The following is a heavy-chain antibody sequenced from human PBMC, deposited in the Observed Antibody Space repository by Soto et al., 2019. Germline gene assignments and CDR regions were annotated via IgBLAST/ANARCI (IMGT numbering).Heavy chain of an antibody. V-gene: IGHV3-7*01. CDR2: INQDGSEK. Sequence: PAGSMRLSCAASGFTFSTSWMDWVRQTPGKGLEWVANINQDGSEKNYVDSVKGRFTISRDNAKNSLFLQMSSLTAEDSGLYYCTRYLDFWGQGTLGIVSA. CDR3: TRYLDF. CDR1: GFTFSTSW. J-gene: IGHJ4*02.